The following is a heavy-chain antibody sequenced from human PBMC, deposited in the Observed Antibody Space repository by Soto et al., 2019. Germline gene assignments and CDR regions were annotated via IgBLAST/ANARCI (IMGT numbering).Heavy chain of an antibody. V-gene: IGHV1-18*01. D-gene: IGHD2-15*01. CDR2: ISGYNGNT. CDR3: ARVVGYCSGGSCYGWDY. Sequence: QVQLVQSGAEVKKPGASVKVSCKASGYTFTSYGISWVRQAPGQGLEWMGWISGYNGNTIYAQKFQGRVSLTTDTSTSTAYMERRSLRSADTAVYYCARVVGYCSGGSCYGWDYWGQGTLVTVSS. CDR1: GYTFTSYG. J-gene: IGHJ4*02.